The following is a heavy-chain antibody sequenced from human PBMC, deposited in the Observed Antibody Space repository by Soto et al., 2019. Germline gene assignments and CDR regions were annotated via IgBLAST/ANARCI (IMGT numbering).Heavy chain of an antibody. J-gene: IGHJ3*01. Sequence: QVQLVQSGAEVKKPGASVRVSCKASAYTFTSYYVHWVRQAPGQGPEWMGMINPSRGGTDYAQKFKGRVSMTRDTSTTTVYMELSSLRSEDTAIYYCTRSIITTAGTDAFDLWGQGTWVTVSS. CDR1: AYTFTSYY. CDR3: TRSIITTAGTDAFDL. V-gene: IGHV1-46*03. CDR2: INPSRGGT. D-gene: IGHD6-13*01.